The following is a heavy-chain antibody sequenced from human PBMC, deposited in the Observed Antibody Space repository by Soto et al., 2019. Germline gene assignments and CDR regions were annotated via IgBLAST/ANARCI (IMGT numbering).Heavy chain of an antibody. CDR2: INPSGGST. V-gene: IGHV1-46*01. D-gene: IGHD5-12*01. CDR3: ARDGSRRGYSGEDQNVYSDY. J-gene: IGHJ4*02. Sequence: QVQLVQSGAEVKKPGASVKVSCKASGYTFTSYYMHWVRQAPGQGLEWMGIINPSGGSTSYAQKVQGRVTMTTDTSTSTVYMELSSLRSEDTAVYYCARDGSRRGYSGEDQNVYSDYWGQGTLVTVSS. CDR1: GYTFTSYY.